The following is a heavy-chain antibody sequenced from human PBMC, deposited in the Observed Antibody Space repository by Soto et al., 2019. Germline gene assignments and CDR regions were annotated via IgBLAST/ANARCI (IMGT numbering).Heavy chain of an antibody. D-gene: IGHD2-15*01. J-gene: IGHJ5*02. Sequence: ASVKVSCKASGYTFTSYGISWVRQAPGQGLEWMGWISAYNGNTNYAQKLQGRVTMTTDTSTSTAYMELRSLRSDDTAVYYCARYCSGGSCYHLNWFDPWGQGTLVTVSS. CDR3: ARYCSGGSCYHLNWFDP. CDR2: ISAYNGNT. CDR1: GYTFTSYG. V-gene: IGHV1-18*01.